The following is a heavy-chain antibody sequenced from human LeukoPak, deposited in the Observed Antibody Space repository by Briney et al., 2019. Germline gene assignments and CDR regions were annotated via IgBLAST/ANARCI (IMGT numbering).Heavy chain of an antibody. CDR3: ARDKPSGSSSGSAFDI. V-gene: IGHV3-7*01. CDR1: GFTFRRYW. CDR2: IKQDGSEK. D-gene: IGHD1-26*01. J-gene: IGHJ3*02. Sequence: GGSLRLSCAASGFTFRRYWMSWVRQAPGKGLEWVANIKQDGSEKYYVDSVKGRFTISRDNAKNSQYLQMNTLRAEDTALYYCARDKPSGSSSGSAFDIWGQGTMVTVSS.